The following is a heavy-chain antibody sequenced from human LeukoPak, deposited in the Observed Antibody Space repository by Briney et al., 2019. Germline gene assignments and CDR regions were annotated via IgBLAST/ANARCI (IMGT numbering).Heavy chain of an antibody. Sequence: GGSLRLSCAASGFSFSSYAKHWVRQAPGKGLEWVAVISYDGSNKYYADSVKGRFTISRDNSKNTLYLQMNSLRSDDTAVYYCARAGHTAMVTWPEDYWGQGTLVTVSS. D-gene: IGHD5-18*01. CDR2: ISYDGSNK. V-gene: IGHV3-30*19. CDR1: GFSFSSYA. J-gene: IGHJ4*02. CDR3: ARAGHTAMVTWPEDY.